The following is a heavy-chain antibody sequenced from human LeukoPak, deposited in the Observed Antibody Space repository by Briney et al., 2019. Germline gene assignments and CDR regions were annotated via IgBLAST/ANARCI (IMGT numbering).Heavy chain of an antibody. J-gene: IGHJ4*02. D-gene: IGHD3-10*01. CDR1: GGSISSYY. CDR2: IYYSGST. V-gene: IGHV4-59*01. Sequence: PSETLSLTCTVSGGSISSYYWSWIRQPPGKGLEWIGYIYYSGSTNYNPSLKSRVTISVDTSKNQFSLKLSSVTAADTAVYYCVREGTPGYYGSVSYFPFDYWGQGTLVTVSS. CDR3: VREGTPGYYGSVSYFPFDY.